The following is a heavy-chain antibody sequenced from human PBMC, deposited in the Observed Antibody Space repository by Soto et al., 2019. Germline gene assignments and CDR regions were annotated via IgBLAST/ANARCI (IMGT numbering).Heavy chain of an antibody. CDR2: ISGSGGST. Sequence: PGGSLRLSCAASGFTFSSYAMSWVRQAPGKGLEWVSAISGSGGSTYYADSVKGRFTISRDNSKNTLYLQMNSLRAEDTAVYYCAKDSRGSYYVDYYYGMDVWGQGTTVTVSS. CDR3: AKDSRGSYYVDYYYGMDV. CDR1: GFTFSSYA. J-gene: IGHJ6*02. V-gene: IGHV3-23*01. D-gene: IGHD1-26*01.